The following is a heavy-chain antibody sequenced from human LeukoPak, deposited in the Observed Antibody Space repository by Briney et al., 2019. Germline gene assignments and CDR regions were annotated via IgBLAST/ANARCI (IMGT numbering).Heavy chain of an antibody. CDR2: IIGSGGST. Sequence: GALRLSCAASGFTFSSYAMSWVRQAPGKGLEWVSAIIGSGGSTCYADSVKGRFTISRDNSKNTLYLQMNSLRAEDTAVYYCAKDSRATRIAVAGNPDYWGQGTLVTVSS. J-gene: IGHJ4*02. CDR1: GFTFSSYA. D-gene: IGHD6-19*01. V-gene: IGHV3-23*01. CDR3: AKDSRATRIAVAGNPDY.